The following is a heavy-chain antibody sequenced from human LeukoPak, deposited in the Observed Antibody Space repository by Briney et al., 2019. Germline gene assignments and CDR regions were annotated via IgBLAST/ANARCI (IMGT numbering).Heavy chain of an antibody. Sequence: PGGPLRLSCAASGFTFSTYWMSWVRQAPGRGREWVASIKQDGSEKSYVDSVKGRFTISRDNDKNSLYLQMNSLRAEDTAVYYCARGGYQLLWYWGQGTLVTVSS. CDR2: IKQDGSEK. V-gene: IGHV3-7*04. D-gene: IGHD2-2*01. CDR1: GFTFSTYW. CDR3: ARGGYQLLWY. J-gene: IGHJ4*02.